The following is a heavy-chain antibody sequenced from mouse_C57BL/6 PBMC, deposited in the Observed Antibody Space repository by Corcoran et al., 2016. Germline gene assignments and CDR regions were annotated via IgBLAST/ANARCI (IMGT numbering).Heavy chain of an antibody. V-gene: IGHV1-19*01. Sequence: EVQLQQSGPVLVKPGASVKMSCKASGYTFTDYYMNWVKQSHGKSLEWIGVINPYNGGTSYNQKFKGKATLTVDKSSSTAYMELNSLTSEDSAVYYCASDGSLTMDYWGQGTSVTVSS. CDR2: INPYNGGT. J-gene: IGHJ4*01. CDR3: ASDGSLTMDY. CDR1: GYTFTDYY. D-gene: IGHD2-3*01.